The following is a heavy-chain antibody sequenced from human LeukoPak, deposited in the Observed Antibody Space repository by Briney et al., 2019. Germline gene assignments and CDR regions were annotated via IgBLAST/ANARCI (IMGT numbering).Heavy chain of an antibody. CDR3: ATARPGGDCFDY. V-gene: IGHV3-74*01. D-gene: IGHD2-21*01. Sequence: GGSLRLSCAASGFTFSSYWMHWVRQAPGKGLVWVSRINSDGSSTSYADSVKGRFTISRDNAKNTLYLQMNSLRAEDTAAYYCATARPGGDCFDYWGQGTLVTVSS. CDR2: INSDGSST. J-gene: IGHJ4*02. CDR1: GFTFSSYW.